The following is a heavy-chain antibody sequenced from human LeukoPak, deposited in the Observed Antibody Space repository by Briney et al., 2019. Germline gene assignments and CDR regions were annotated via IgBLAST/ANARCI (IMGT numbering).Heavy chain of an antibody. V-gene: IGHV4-4*02. CDR3: AREGGPYRPLDY. CDR2: VNLQGST. Sequence: KPSGTLSLTCGVSGGSITNTNYWTWVRQPPGKGLEWIGEVNLQGSTNYSPSLMGRVAISVDTSENHISLQLTSVTAADTAVYYCAREGGPYRPLDYSGQGTLVTVSS. CDR1: GGSITNTNY. J-gene: IGHJ4*02.